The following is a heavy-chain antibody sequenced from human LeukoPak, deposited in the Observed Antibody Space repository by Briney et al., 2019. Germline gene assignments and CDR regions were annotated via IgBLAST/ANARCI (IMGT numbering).Heavy chain of an antibody. D-gene: IGHD3-9*01. J-gene: IGHJ5*02. CDR3: ARIGAYDVLTGYYEYNWFDP. Sequence: ASVKVSCKASGYTFTSYDINWVRQATGQGLEWMGWMNPDSGNTDYAQKFQGRVTMARNTSIGTAYMELSSLRSEDTAVYYCARIGAYDVLTGYYEYNWFDPWGQGTLVTVSS. CDR2: MNPDSGNT. CDR1: GYTFTSYD. V-gene: IGHV1-8*01.